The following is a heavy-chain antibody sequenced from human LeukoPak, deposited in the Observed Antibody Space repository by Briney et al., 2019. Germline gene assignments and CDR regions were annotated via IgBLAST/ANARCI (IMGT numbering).Heavy chain of an antibody. V-gene: IGHV3-30*02. D-gene: IGHD3-22*01. CDR2: IRYDGSNK. J-gene: IGHJ1*01. CDR1: GFTFSSYG. Sequence: PGGSLRLSCAASGFTFSSYGMHWVRQAPGKGLEWVGFIRYDGSNKYYADSVKGRFTISRDNSKNTLYLQMNSLRAEDTAVYYCAKISEYYYDGSGYSWYFQHWGQGTLVPVSS. CDR3: AKISEYYYDGSGYSWYFQH.